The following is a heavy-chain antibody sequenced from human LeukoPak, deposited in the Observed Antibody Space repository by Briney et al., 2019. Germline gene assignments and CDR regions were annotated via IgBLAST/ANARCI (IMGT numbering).Heavy chain of an antibody. CDR2: IYYSGST. D-gene: IGHD2-15*01. Sequence: PSGTLSLTCTVSGGSISSGGYYWSWIRQHPGKGLEWIGYIYYSGSTYYNPSLKSRVTISVDTSKNQFSLKLSSVTAADTAVYYCARGHCSGGSCYSYFWFDPWGQGTLVTVSS. J-gene: IGHJ5*02. V-gene: IGHV4-31*03. CDR1: GGSISSGGYY. CDR3: ARGHCSGGSCYSYFWFDP.